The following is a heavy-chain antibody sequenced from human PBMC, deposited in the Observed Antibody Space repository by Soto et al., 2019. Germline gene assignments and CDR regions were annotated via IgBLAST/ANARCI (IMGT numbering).Heavy chain of an antibody. Sequence: ASVKVSFKASGYTFTDYYMHWVRQAPGQGLEWMGWINPKSGGTNYAQKFQGRVTMTRDTSISTAYMELSRLTSDDTAVFYCARARELIITIFGYGMDVWGQGTTVTVSS. D-gene: IGHD3-3*01. V-gene: IGHV1-2*02. CDR2: INPKSGGT. CDR3: ARARELIITIFGYGMDV. J-gene: IGHJ6*02. CDR1: GYTFTDYY.